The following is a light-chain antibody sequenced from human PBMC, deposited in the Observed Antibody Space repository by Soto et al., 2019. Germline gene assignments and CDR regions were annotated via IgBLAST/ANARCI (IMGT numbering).Light chain of an antibody. CDR2: AAS. CDR3: QLYGSSPPVT. Sequence: EFVLTQSPGTLSLSPGERATLSCRASHGVSSSYLAWYQQKRGQATRLLIYAASSRATGIPDRFSGSGSGKDFTLNISGLEPEDFAVYYGQLYGSSPPVTFGQGTKVEIK. CDR1: HGVSSSY. J-gene: IGKJ1*01. V-gene: IGKV3-20*01.